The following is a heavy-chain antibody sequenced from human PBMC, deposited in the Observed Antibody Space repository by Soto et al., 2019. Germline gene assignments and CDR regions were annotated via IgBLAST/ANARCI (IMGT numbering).Heavy chain of an antibody. D-gene: IGHD2-2*01. V-gene: IGHV4-30-2*01. CDR1: GGSISSGGYS. CDR2: IYHSGST. Sequence: TLSLTCAVSGGSISSGGYSWSWIRQPPGKGLEWIGYIYHSGSTYYNPSLKSRVTISVDRSKNQFSLKLSSVTAADTARYFCAGYCSSSSCPEDPYFDLEVWGQGTTVTLAS. J-gene: IGHJ6*02. CDR3: AGYCSSSSCPEDPYFDLEV.